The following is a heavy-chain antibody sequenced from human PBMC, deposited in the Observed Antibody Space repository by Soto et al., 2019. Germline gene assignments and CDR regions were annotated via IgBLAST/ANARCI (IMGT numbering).Heavy chain of an antibody. Sequence: QVQLVESGGGVVQPGRSLRLSCAASGFTFSSYGMHWVRQAPGKGLEWVAVIWYDGSNKYYADSVKGRFTISRDNSKNTLYLEMSSRRAEETAVYYWGRGGGSTGYSSSWLKNDYWGQGTLVTVSS. V-gene: IGHV3-33*01. D-gene: IGHD6-13*01. CDR3: GRGGGSTGYSSSWLKNDY. J-gene: IGHJ4*02. CDR1: GFTFSSYG. CDR2: IWYDGSNK.